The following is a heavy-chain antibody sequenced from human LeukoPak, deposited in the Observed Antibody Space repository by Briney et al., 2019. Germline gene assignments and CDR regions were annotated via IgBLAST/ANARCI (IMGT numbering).Heavy chain of an antibody. CDR2: IYYTGST. J-gene: IGHJ6*02. CDR3: ARWRYYGSGSYYSKTYYYYYGMDV. CDR1: GGSISSYY. V-gene: IGHV4-59*12. Sequence: SETLSLTCTVSGGSISSYYWGWIRQPPGKGLEWIGYIYYTGSTNYNPSLKSRVTISVDTSKNQFSLKLSSVTAADTAVYYCARWRYYGSGSYYSKTYYYYYGMDVWGQGTTVTVSS. D-gene: IGHD3-10*01.